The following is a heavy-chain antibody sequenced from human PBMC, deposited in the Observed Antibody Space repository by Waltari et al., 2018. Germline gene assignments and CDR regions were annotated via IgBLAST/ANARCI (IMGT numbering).Heavy chain of an antibody. CDR2: IYSGGST. V-gene: IGHV3-53*02. D-gene: IGHD3-9*01. J-gene: IGHJ4*02. Sequence: EVQLVETGGGLIQPGGSLRLSCAASGFTVSSNYMSWVRQAPGKGLEWVSVIYSGGSTYYADSGKVRFTISRDNSKNTLYLQMNSLRAEDTAVYYCASSPYDILTGVLDYWGQGTLVTVSS. CDR1: GFTVSSNY. CDR3: ASSPYDILTGVLDY.